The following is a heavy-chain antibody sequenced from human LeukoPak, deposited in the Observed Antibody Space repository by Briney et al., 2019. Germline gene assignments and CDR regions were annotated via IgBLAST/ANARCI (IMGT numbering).Heavy chain of an antibody. CDR2: ISSSSSYI. V-gene: IGHV3-21*01. CDR1: GFTFSSYS. D-gene: IGHD1-1*01. J-gene: IGHJ4*02. Sequence: GGSLRLSCAASGFTFSSYSMNWVRQAPGKGLEWVSSISSSSSYIYYADSVKGRFTISRDNAKNSLYLQMNSLRAEDTAVYYCARDPVRYNWNDGGRFWPYYFDYWGQGTLVTVSS. CDR3: ARDPVRYNWNDGGRFWPYYFDY.